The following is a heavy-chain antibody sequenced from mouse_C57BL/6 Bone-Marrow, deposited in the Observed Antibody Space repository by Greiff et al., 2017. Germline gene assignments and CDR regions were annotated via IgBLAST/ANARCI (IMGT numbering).Heavy chain of an antibody. J-gene: IGHJ2*01. D-gene: IGHD4-1*01. CDR2: IYPTSGRT. Sequence: QVQLQQPGAELVKPGASVKMSCKASGYTFTSYWITWVKQRPGHGLEWIGDIYPTSGRTNYNEKFKSKAILTVDPSSNTAYMQLSSLTSEDSAVFYCARSGPLGRSFDYWGQGTTLTGSS. V-gene: IGHV1-55*01. CDR1: GYTFTSYW. CDR3: ARSGPLGRSFDY.